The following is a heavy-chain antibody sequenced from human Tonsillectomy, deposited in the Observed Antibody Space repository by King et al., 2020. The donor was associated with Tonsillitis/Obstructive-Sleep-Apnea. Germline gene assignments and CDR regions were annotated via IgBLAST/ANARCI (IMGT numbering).Heavy chain of an antibody. CDR1: GYTVTELS. V-gene: IGHV1-24*01. CDR3: ATGDDCSGGSCLPLHFDY. Sequence: QLVQSGAEVKKPGASVKVSCKVSGYTVTELSMHWVRQAPGKGLEWMGGFDPEDGETIYAQKFQGRVTMTEDTSTDTAYMELSSLRSGDTAVYYCATGDDCSGGSCLPLHFDYWGQGTLVTVSS. D-gene: IGHD2-15*01. CDR2: FDPEDGET. J-gene: IGHJ4*02.